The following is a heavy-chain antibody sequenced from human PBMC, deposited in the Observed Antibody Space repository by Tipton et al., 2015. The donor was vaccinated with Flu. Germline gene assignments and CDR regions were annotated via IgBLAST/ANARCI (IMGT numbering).Heavy chain of an antibody. CDR1: GFTFNNYW. Sequence: SLRLSCAASGFTFNNYWMTWVRQAPGKGLEWVANIKQDGSEKYYVDSVKGRFTISRDNAKNSLYLQMNSLRAEDTALYYCTRAVGGYDSYWGQGTLVTVSS. CDR3: TRAVGGYDSY. CDR2: IKQDGSEK. D-gene: IGHD5-12*01. J-gene: IGHJ4*02. V-gene: IGHV3-7*01.